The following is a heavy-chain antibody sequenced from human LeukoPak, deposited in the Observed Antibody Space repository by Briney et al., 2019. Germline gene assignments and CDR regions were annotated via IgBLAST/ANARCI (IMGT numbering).Heavy chain of an antibody. Sequence: GGSLRLSCAASGFTFSGYSMNWVRQAPGKGLEWISYISSSGSTIDYADSVKGRFTISRDNAKNSLFLQVNSLRAEDTAVYYCARGGAHFEYWGQGTLVTVSS. J-gene: IGHJ4*02. CDR2: ISSSGSTI. CDR3: ARGGAHFEY. CDR1: GFTFSGYS. D-gene: IGHD1-26*01. V-gene: IGHV3-48*04.